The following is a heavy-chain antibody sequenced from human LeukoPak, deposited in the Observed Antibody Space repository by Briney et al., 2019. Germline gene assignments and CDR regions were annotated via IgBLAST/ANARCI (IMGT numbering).Heavy chain of an antibody. D-gene: IGHD6-19*01. J-gene: IGHJ4*02. CDR3: ARGQSAYSSGWYSDY. V-gene: IGHV1-18*01. CDR1: GYTFTSYG. Sequence: ASVKVSCKASGYTFTSYGISWVRQAPGQGLEWMGWISAYNGNTNYAQKLQGRVTMTTDTSTSTAYMELRSLRSDDTAVYYCARGQSAYSSGWYSDYWGQGTLVTVSS. CDR2: ISAYNGNT.